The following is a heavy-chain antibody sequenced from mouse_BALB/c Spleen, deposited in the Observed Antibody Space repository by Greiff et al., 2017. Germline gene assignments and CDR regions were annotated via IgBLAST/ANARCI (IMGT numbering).Heavy chain of an antibody. CDR2: IDPANGNT. CDR1: GFNIKDTY. CDR3: ASGFAD. Sequence: VQLKQSGAELVKPGASVKLSCTASGFNIKDTYMHWVKQRPEQGLEWIGRIDPANGNTKYDPKFQGKATITADTSSNTAYLQLSSLTSEDTAVYYCASGFADWGQGTLVTVSA. J-gene: IGHJ3*01. V-gene: IGHV14-3*02.